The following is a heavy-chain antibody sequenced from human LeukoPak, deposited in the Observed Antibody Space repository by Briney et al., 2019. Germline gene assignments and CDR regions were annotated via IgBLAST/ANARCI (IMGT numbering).Heavy chain of an antibody. V-gene: IGHV3-23*01. CDR3: ARGGAAMAYY. D-gene: IGHD5-18*01. Sequence: GGALRLSCAASGYTFSSYAMSWVRQAPGKGLEWVSAISGSGGSTYYADSVKGRFTISRDNSKNTLYLQMNSLRVEDTAVYYCARGGAAMAYYWGQGTLVTVSS. CDR1: GYTFSSYA. J-gene: IGHJ4*02. CDR2: ISGSGGST.